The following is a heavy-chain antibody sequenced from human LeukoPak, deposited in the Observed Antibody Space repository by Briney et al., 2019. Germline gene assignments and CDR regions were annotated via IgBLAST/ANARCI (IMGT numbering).Heavy chain of an antibody. Sequence: GESLKISCTGSGYSFTSYWIGWVRQMPGKGLEWMGIIYPGDSDTRYSPSFQGQVTISADKSISTAYLQWSSLKASDTAMYYCARPPPLRYCSGGSCPVGYWGQGTLVTVSS. J-gene: IGHJ4*02. V-gene: IGHV5-51*01. CDR3: ARPPPLRYCSGGSCPVGY. CDR2: IYPGDSDT. D-gene: IGHD2-15*01. CDR1: GYSFTSYW.